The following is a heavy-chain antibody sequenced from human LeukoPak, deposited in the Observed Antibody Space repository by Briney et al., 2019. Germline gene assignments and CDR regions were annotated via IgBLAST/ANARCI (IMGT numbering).Heavy chain of an antibody. V-gene: IGHV3-9*01. CDR2: ICWDGGSI. J-gene: IGHJ6*02. D-gene: IGHD3-10*01. CDR1: GFTFVDYA. CDR3: AKKSIRGPNYYYDMDL. Sequence: PGRSLRLSCAASGFTFVDYAMHWVRQAPGKGLQWVSVICWDGGSIYYADSVRGRFTISRENPKNSLSLQMNRLSDEDRALYYCAKKSIRGPNYYYDMDLWAQGTTVTVSS.